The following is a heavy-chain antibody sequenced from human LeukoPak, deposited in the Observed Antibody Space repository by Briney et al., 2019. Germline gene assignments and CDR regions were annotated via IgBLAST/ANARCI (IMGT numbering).Heavy chain of an antibody. CDR2: IHHSGGT. Sequence: PSETLSLTCAVSGASVSRNWWSWVRQPPGKGLEWIGEIHHSGGTNYNPSLKSRVTMSLDNSNNHFSLKLSSVTAADTAVYYCARDRIAVAGTIPYYFDYWGQGTLVTVSS. D-gene: IGHD6-19*01. CDR1: GASVSRNW. V-gene: IGHV4-4*02. CDR3: ARDRIAVAGTIPYYFDY. J-gene: IGHJ4*02.